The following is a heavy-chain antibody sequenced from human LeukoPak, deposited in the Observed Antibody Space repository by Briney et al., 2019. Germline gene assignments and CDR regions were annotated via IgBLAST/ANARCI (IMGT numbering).Heavy chain of an antibody. CDR3: ARGGTFGVDISDY. CDR2: ISSSSRNT. D-gene: IGHD3-3*01. CDR1: GFTFSTYS. V-gene: IGHV3-21*01. Sequence: GGSLRLSCAVSGFTFSTYSMTWVRQAPGRGLEWVSSISSSSRNTYYADSVKGRFTISRDNAKNSLYLQMNSLRAEDTAVYYCARGGTFGVDISDYWGQGTLVTVSS. J-gene: IGHJ4*02.